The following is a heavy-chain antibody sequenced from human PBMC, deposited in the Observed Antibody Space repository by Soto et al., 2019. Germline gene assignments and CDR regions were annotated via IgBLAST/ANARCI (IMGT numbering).Heavy chain of an antibody. J-gene: IGHJ4*02. CDR2: ISPYNGKT. CDR1: GYTFTTHV. V-gene: IGHV1-18*04. Sequence: APVKVSCKASGYTFTTHVISLVRQAPGHGLEWMGWISPYNGKTTDAQKVQVRVTMTTDPSNSTAYMDLRGLRPDDTAVYDCARVDDDVWGSFRPWGQGTQVTVSS. CDR3: ARVDDDVWGSFRP. D-gene: IGHD3-16*02.